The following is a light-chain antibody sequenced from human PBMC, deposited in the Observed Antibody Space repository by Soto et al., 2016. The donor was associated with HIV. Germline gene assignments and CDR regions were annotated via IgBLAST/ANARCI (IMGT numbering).Light chain of an antibody. CDR1: QSLMHSDGKTY. CDR2: EVF. V-gene: IGKV2-29*03. Sequence: DIVMTQTPLSLSVTPGQPASISCKSSQSLMHSDGKTYLYWYLQKAGQPPQLLIYEVFRRVSGVPDRFSGSGSGTDFTLKISRVEAEDVGFYYCMQGLHLPPFTFGPGTKVGYQT. J-gene: IGKJ3*01. CDR3: MQGLHLPPFT.